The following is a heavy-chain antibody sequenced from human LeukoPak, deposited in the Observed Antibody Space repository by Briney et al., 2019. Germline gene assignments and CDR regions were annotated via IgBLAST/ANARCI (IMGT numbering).Heavy chain of an antibody. CDR3: ARRVAINLRAYYYYYMDV. Sequence: PGGSLRLSCAASGFTFSSYSMNWVRQAPGKGLEWVSSISSSSSYIYYADSVKGRFTISRDNAKNSLYLQMNSLRAEDTAVYYCARRVAINLRAYYYYYMDVWGKGTTVTVSS. V-gene: IGHV3-21*01. J-gene: IGHJ6*03. CDR1: GFTFSSYS. CDR2: ISSSSSYI. D-gene: IGHD5-12*01.